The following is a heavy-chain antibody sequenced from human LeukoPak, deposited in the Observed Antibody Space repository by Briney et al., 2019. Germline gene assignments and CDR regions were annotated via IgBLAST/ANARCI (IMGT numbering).Heavy chain of an antibody. CDR3: ARDRDDNLFDY. Sequence: PSETLSLTCTVSGGSISSSSYYWSWIRQPAGKGLEWIGRIYTSGSTNYNPPLKSRVTISVNTSKNQSSLKLSSVTAADTAVYYCARDRDDNLFDYWGQGTLVTVSS. CDR1: GGSISSSSYY. V-gene: IGHV4-61*02. CDR2: IYTSGST. D-gene: IGHD1-14*01. J-gene: IGHJ4*02.